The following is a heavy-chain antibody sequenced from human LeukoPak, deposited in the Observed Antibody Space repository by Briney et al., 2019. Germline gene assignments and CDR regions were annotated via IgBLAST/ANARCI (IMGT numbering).Heavy chain of an antibody. CDR3: ARLTAEYFDY. CDR2: ISSSSSYI. Sequence: RPGGSLSLSCAASGFTFSSYSMNWVRHAPREGLEWVSFISSSSSYIYYADSVKGRFTISRDNAKNSLYLQMNSLRAEDTAVYYCARLTAEYFDYWGQGTLVTVSS. D-gene: IGHD2-21*02. J-gene: IGHJ4*02. CDR1: GFTFSSYS. V-gene: IGHV3-21*01.